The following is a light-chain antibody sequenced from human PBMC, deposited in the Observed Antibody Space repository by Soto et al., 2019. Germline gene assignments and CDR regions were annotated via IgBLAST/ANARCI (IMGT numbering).Light chain of an antibody. CDR3: CSYAVGTTLV. CDR1: SSDVGSYSL. J-gene: IGLJ2*01. CDR2: KDI. Sequence: QSALTQPASVSGSPGQSITISCTGTSSDVGSYSLVSWYQQLPGKAPKLMIYKDIKRPSGVSNRFSGSKSGNTASLTISGLQAEDEADYYCCSYAVGTTLVFGGGTKLTVL. V-gene: IGLV2-23*01.